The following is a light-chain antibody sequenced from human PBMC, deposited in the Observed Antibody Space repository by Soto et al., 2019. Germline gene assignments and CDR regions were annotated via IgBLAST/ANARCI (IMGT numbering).Light chain of an antibody. CDR3: QQYVSSPYT. Sequence: EIVLTQSPGTLSLSPGERATLSCRASQSVSRSFLAWYQQIPGQAPRLLIYGASSRATGIPDMFSGTGYGTDFTLTISRLEPEDFAVYYCQQYVSSPYTFGQGTKREIK. V-gene: IGKV3-20*01. J-gene: IGKJ2*01. CDR2: GAS. CDR1: QSVSRSF.